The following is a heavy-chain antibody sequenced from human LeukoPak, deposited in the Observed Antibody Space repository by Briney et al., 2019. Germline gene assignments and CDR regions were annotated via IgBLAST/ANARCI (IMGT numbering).Heavy chain of an antibody. D-gene: IGHD3-3*01. J-gene: IGHJ4*02. Sequence: GRSLRLSCAASGFTFSSYAMSWVRQAPGKGLEWVSAISGSGGSTYYADSVKGRFTISRDNSKNTLYLQMNSLRAEDTAVYYCAKSPEPSSITIFGVVIIGGFDYWGQGTLVTVSA. CDR2: ISGSGGST. CDR3: AKSPEPSSITIFGVVIIGGFDY. V-gene: IGHV3-23*01. CDR1: GFTFSSYA.